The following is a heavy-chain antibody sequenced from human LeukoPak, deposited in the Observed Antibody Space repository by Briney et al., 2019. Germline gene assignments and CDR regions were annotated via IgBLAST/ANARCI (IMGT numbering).Heavy chain of an antibody. J-gene: IGHJ4*02. CDR2: INHSGST. Sequence: SETLSLTCTVSRGSISSTDDYWGWIRQPPGKGLEWIGEINHSGSTNYNPSLKSRVTISVDTSKNQFSLKLSSVTAADTAVYYCARDSYSSGWYGGVYYFDYWGQGTLVTVSS. D-gene: IGHD6-19*01. CDR3: ARDSYSSGWYGGVYYFDY. CDR1: RGSISSTDDY. V-gene: IGHV4-39*07.